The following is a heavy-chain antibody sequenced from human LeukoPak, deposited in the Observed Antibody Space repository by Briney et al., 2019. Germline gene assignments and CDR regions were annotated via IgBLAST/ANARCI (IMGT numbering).Heavy chain of an antibody. D-gene: IGHD1-1*01. V-gene: IGHV1-18*01. Sequence: GASVKVSCKASGYTFTRNGICWVRQAPGQGLEWMGWISGYNGNTKYAQKFQGRVTMTRDTSISTAYMELSRLRSDDTAVYYCARDFSKRRLDYWGQGTLVTVSS. CDR3: ARDFSKRRLDY. CDR1: GYTFTRNG. J-gene: IGHJ4*02. CDR2: ISGYNGNT.